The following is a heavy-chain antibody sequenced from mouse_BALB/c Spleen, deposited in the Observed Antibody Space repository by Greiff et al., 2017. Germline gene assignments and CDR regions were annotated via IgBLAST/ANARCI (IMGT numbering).Heavy chain of an antibody. CDR2: SRNKANDYTT. Sequence: EVKVVESGGGLVQPGGSLRLSCATSGFTFSDFYMEWVRQPPGKRLEWIAASRNKANDYTTEYSASVKGRFIVSRDTSQSILYLQMNALRAEDTAIYYCARGAWGGWYFDVWGAGTTVTVSS. CDR1: GFTFSDFY. V-gene: IGHV7-1*02. J-gene: IGHJ1*01. CDR3: ARGAWGGWYFDV.